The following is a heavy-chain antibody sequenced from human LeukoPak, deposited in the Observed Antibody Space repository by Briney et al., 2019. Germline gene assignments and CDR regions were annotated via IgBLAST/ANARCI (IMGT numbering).Heavy chain of an antibody. CDR2: ILYDGTMQ. D-gene: IGHD3/OR15-3a*01. CDR3: AKIPQVGTVTVPNFDH. J-gene: IGHJ4*01. V-gene: IGHV3-30*07. CDR1: GFTFSSYA. Sequence: GGSLRLSCAASGFTFSSYALHWVRQAPGKGLEWVGVILYDGTMQYYADSVKGRFTISRDNSKNTLHLLMNNLRVEDTAIYHCAKIPQVGTVTVPNFDHWGHGTLVTVS.